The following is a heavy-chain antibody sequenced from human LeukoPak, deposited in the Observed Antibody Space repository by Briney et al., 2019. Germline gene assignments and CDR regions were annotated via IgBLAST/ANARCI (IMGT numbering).Heavy chain of an antibody. CDR1: GYTFTSYA. J-gene: IGHJ3*02. CDR2: INAGSGNT. V-gene: IGHV1-3*01. Sequence: ASVKVSCKASGYTFTSYAMYWVRQAPGQRLEWMGWINAGSGNTKYSQKFQGRVTITRDTSASTAYMELSSLTSEDTAVYYCAREGQLWMVGGAFDIWGQGTMVTVSS. CDR3: AREGQLWMVGGAFDI. D-gene: IGHD5-18*01.